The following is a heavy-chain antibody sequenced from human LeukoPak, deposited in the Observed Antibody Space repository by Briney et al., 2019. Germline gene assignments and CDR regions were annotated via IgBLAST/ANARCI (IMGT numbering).Heavy chain of an antibody. CDR1: GGSISSNNNY. D-gene: IGHD3-22*01. V-gene: IGHV4-39*07. CDR3: ARDHYFDSSGYYDLVYFNS. CDR2: IYYSGTT. Sequence: SETLSLTCTVSGGSISSNNNYWGWIRQPPGKGLEWIGSIYYSGTTYYNPSLKSRVTISVDTSNNQFSLKLSSVTAADTAVYYCARDHYFDSSGYYDLVYFNSWGLGTLVTVSS. J-gene: IGHJ4*02.